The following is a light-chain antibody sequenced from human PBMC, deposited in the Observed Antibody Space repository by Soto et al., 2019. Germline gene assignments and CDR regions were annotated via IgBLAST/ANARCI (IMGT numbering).Light chain of an antibody. CDR2: EVS. CDR1: SSDVGGYNS. V-gene: IGLV2-14*03. Sequence: LAQPASVSGSPGQSITVSCTGTSSDVGGYNSVSWYQQHPGKPPKLIIYEVSNRPSGVSDRFSGSKSGNTASLTISGLQAEDEADYYCSSYTSTSSYVFATGTKVTVL. CDR3: SSYTSTSSYV. J-gene: IGLJ1*01.